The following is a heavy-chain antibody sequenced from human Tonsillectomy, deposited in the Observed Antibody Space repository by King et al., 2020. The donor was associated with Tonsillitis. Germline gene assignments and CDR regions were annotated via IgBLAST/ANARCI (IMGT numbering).Heavy chain of an antibody. V-gene: IGHV3-23*01. J-gene: IGHJ4*02. D-gene: IGHD5-24*01. CDR2: ISGSAGGT. CDR3: AKGWVEMDA. CDR1: GFTFISGA. Sequence: VQLLESGGGLVQPGGSLRLSCAASGFTFISGAMTWVRQAPGMRLEWVSAISGSAGGTYYADSVKGRFTISRDNSKNTLYLQMNSLRAEDTAVYYCAKGWVEMDAWGQGTLVTVSS.